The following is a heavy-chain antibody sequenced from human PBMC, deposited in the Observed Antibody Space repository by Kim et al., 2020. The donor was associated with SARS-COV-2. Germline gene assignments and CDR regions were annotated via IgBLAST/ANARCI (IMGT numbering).Heavy chain of an antibody. D-gene: IGHD3-10*01. CDR3: VKDYNIRETDLFDY. CDR1: GFTFSNYA. V-gene: IGHV3-23*01. CDR2: LIENGVDT. J-gene: IGHJ4*02. Sequence: GGSLRLSCAASGFTFSNYAMSWVRQAPGKGLEWVSGLIENGVDTYYADSVKGRFTISRDNAKNTVYLQMNSLRPEDTALYYCVKDYNIRETDLFDYWGQG.